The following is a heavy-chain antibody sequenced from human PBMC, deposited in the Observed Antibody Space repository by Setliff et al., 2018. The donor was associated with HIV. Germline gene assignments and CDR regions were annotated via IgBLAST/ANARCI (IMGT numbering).Heavy chain of an antibody. J-gene: IGHJ4*02. CDR1: GGSISSGSYY. CDR2: INHSGST. CDR3: ARGFPFCSGGNCRANYCDY. V-gene: IGHV4-61*10. D-gene: IGHD2-15*01. Sequence: PSETLSLTCTVSGGSISSGSYYWSWIRQPAGKGLEWIGEINHSGSTNYNPSLKSRVTISVDTSKNQFSLKLSSVTAADTAVFYCARGFPFCSGGNCRANYCDYWGQGTLVTVSS.